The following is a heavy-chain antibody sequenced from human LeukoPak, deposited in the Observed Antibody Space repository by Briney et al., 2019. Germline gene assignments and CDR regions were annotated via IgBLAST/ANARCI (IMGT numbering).Heavy chain of an antibody. D-gene: IGHD3-3*01. CDR3: ARGYPDFWSDFFGCMDV. J-gene: IGHJ6*04. Sequence: GASVKVSCKASGYTFSNYNMNWVRQATGQGLEWMGWMNPNSGNTGYAEKFRGRVTITRNTSISTAYMVLSSLRSEDTAVYYCARGYPDFWSDFFGCMDVWGKGTTVTVSS. CDR2: MNPNSGNT. CDR1: GYTFSNYN. V-gene: IGHV1-8*03.